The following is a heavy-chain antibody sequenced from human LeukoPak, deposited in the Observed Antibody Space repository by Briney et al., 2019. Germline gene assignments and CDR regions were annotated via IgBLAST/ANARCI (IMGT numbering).Heavy chain of an antibody. D-gene: IGHD3-10*01. CDR2: IYYSGST. CDR1: GYSISSSNW. Sequence: SETLSLTCAVSGYSISSSNWWGWIRQPPGKGLEWIGYIYYSGSTFYNPSLKSRVTMSVDTSKNEFSLELTSVTAVDTAVYYCARYGSGSDQGWFDPWGQGTLVTVSS. V-gene: IGHV4-28*01. J-gene: IGHJ5*02. CDR3: ARYGSGSDQGWFDP.